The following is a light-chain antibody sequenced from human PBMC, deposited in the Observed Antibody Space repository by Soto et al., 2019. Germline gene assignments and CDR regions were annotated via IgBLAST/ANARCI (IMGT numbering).Light chain of an antibody. V-gene: IGKV1-33*01. CDR2: DAS. CDR1: QDISKY. CDR3: QQYDNLPLT. Sequence: DLQMTQSPSSLSASVGERITITCQASQDISKYLNWYQHKPGKAPKLLIYDASNFETGVPSRFSGSGSGTEFTFTISSLQPEDSATYYCQQYDNLPLTFGGGTKVEIK. J-gene: IGKJ4*01.